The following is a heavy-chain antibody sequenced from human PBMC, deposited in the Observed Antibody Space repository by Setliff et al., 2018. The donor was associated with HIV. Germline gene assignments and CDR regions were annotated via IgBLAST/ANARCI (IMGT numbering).Heavy chain of an antibody. J-gene: IGHJ5*02. V-gene: IGHV4-34*12. CDR3: ARDGSYVWFDP. Sequence: PSETLSLTCAVYGGSFSGNYWSWSRQPPGKGLEWIGEIFHTGTTNYNPSLKSRVTISMDTSKNQFSLKLSSVTAADTAVYHCARDGSYVWFDPWGQGTLVTAPQ. CDR2: IFHTGTT. CDR1: GGSFSGNY. D-gene: IGHD3-10*01.